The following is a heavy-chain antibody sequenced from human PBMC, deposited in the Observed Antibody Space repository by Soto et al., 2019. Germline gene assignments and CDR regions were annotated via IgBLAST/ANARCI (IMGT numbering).Heavy chain of an antibody. V-gene: IGHV3-21*01. J-gene: IGHJ3*01. CDR2: ICCGSSFI. CDR1: GFTFSNYA. CDR3: AKEGVPNYDYWSGGASDF. D-gene: IGHD3-3*01. Sequence: EVQLVESGGALVKPGGSLRLSCAASGFTFSNYAMNWVRQAPGKGLEWVASICCGSSFISYADSVKGRFTISRDNANKSLYLEMNSLRPEDTAVYYCAKEGVPNYDYWSGGASDFWGHGTMVTVSS.